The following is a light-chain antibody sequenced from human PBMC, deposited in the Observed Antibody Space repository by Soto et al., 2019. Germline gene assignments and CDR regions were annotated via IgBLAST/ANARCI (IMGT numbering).Light chain of an antibody. CDR3: KQYGSTPLT. Sequence: EIVLTQSPDTLSLSPGERATLSCRASQSVRSNSLAWYQQKPGQAPRFLIYDASSRATGIPDRFSGSGSGTDFTLTISRLEPEDCAVYYCKQYGSTPLTFGGGTKVDIK. J-gene: IGKJ4*01. CDR1: QSVRSNS. CDR2: DAS. V-gene: IGKV3-20*01.